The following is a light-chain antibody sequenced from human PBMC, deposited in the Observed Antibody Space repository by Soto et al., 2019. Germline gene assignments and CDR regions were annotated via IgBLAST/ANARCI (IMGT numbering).Light chain of an antibody. J-gene: IGKJ5*01. CDR3: QQYSTYSLT. CDR2: EAS. Sequence: DIQMTQSPSTLSASVGNRVTITCRASQRISNFLAWYQQKPGRAPDLLIYEASNLETGVPSRFSGSGSGAEFTLTIITLQPDDFATYFCQQYSTYSLTFGQGTRLEIK. V-gene: IGKV1-5*03. CDR1: QRISNF.